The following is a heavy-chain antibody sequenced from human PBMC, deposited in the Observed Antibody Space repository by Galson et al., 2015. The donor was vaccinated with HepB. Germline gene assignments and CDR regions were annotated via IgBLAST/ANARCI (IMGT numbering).Heavy chain of an antibody. J-gene: IGHJ4*02. D-gene: IGHD5-18*01. Sequence: SLRLSCAASGFTFSRHGIHWVRQAPGKGLECVAMIWHDGSNQLYADSVKGRFTISRYNSKNKLYLQMNSLRAENTAIYFCVRESLMAMVTFDLWGRGTLVTVSS. CDR1: GFTFSRHG. V-gene: IGHV3-33*01. CDR2: IWHDGSNQ. CDR3: VRESLMAMVTFDL.